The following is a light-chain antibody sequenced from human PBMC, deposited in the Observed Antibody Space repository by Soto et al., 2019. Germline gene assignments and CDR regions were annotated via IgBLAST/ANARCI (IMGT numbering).Light chain of an antibody. CDR1: EDIINW. CDR3: QQAKSLPYT. V-gene: IGKV1-12*01. CDR2: VAS. Sequence: DIQMTQSPSSVSASVGDRVTITCRASEDIINWLAWYHQTPGEDPKLLMYVASNLPPGVPSRFSGSGSGTDFTHTISSLQPEDSATYYCQQAKSLPYTFGQGTNLAIK. J-gene: IGKJ2*01.